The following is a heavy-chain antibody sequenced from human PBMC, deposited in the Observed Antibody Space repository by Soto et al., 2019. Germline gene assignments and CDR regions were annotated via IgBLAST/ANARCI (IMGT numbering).Heavy chain of an antibody. CDR2: ITSSGDST. Sequence: EVQLLESGGGLVQPGGSLRLSCAASGFPFRNFAMSWVRQAPGKGLEWVSVITSSGDSTFFADSVRGRFTISRDNSKNTLYLQLKSLRAEDTATYYCMTGPFIAGDYWGQGTLVTVSS. CDR3: MTGPFIAGDY. CDR1: GFPFRNFA. D-gene: IGHD3-9*01. V-gene: IGHV3-23*01. J-gene: IGHJ4*02.